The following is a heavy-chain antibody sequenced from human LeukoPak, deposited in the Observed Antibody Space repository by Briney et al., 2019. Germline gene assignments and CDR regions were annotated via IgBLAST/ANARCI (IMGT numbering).Heavy chain of an antibody. V-gene: IGHV3-21*01. D-gene: IGHD1-26*01. Sequence: PGGSLRLSCAASGFTFSSYSMNWVRQAPGKGLEWVSSISSSSSYIYYADSVKGRFTISRDNAKNSLYLQMNGLRAEDTAVYYCARGRELLHAFDIWGQGTMVTVSS. CDR2: ISSSSSYI. J-gene: IGHJ3*02. CDR3: ARGRELLHAFDI. CDR1: GFTFSSYS.